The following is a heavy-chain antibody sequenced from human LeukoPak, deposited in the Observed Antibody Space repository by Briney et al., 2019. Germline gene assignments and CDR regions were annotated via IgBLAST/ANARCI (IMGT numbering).Heavy chain of an antibody. CDR2: ISYDVSNK. V-gene: IGHV3-30*04. J-gene: IGHJ4*02. Sequence: GKSLRLSCAASGFTFSSYAMHWVRQAPDKGLEWVAVISYDVSNKYYADSVKGRFTISRDNSKNTLYLQMNSLRAEDTAVYYCARDASALVGAPYFDYWGQGTLVTVSS. CDR3: ARDASALVGAPYFDY. CDR1: GFTFSSYA. D-gene: IGHD1-26*01.